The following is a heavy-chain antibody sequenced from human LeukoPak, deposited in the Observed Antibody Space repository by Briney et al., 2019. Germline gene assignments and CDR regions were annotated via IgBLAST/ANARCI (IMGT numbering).Heavy chain of an antibody. CDR2: KSYDGSHK. J-gene: IGHJ4*02. D-gene: IGHD3-10*01. CDR3: AKDIMVQGVINGFDY. Sequence: GGPLRLSRAASGFTFHKYGKDWVRQAPGKGLEGVGIKSYDGSHKHYADSVKGRFTISRDNSENTLYLQMNSLRTEDTAVYYCAKDIMVQGVINGFDYWGQGTLVTVSS. CDR1: GFTFHKYG. V-gene: IGHV3-30*18.